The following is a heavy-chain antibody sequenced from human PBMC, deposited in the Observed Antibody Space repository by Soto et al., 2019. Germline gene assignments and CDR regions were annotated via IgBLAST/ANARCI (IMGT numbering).Heavy chain of an antibody. Sequence: EVQLVESGGGLVKPGGSLRLSCAASGFTFTNAWMNRVRQAPGKGLEWVGRIKSKTDGGTTDYAAPVKGRFTISRDDSKNTLYLQMNSLKTEDTAVYYCTTSSSVTDYFDYWGQGTLVTVSS. J-gene: IGHJ4*02. CDR2: IKSKTDGGTT. CDR1: GFTFTNAW. V-gene: IGHV3-15*07. CDR3: TTSSSVTDYFDY. D-gene: IGHD2-21*02.